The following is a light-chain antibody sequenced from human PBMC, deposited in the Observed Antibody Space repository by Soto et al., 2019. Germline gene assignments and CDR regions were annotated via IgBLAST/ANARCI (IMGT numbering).Light chain of an antibody. J-gene: IGKJ5*01. Sequence: EIVLTQSPATLSLSPGERATLSCRASQSVSSYLAWYQQKPGQAPRLLIYDASNRATGIPTRFSGSGSGTDFTLTISSLEPEDFALYYCHQRSSWPITFGQGTRLEIK. CDR3: HQRSSWPIT. CDR2: DAS. V-gene: IGKV3-11*01. CDR1: QSVSSY.